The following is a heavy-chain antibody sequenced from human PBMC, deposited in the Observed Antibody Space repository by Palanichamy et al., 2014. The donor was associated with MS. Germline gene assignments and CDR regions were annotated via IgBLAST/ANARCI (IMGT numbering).Heavy chain of an antibody. CDR2: INPSGGST. D-gene: IGHD3-10*01. CDR1: GYTFTSYY. V-gene: IGHV1-46*03. CDR3: ARGTTMVRGVINKRSGWIDP. J-gene: IGHJ5*02. Sequence: QVQLVQSGAEVKKPGASVKVSCKASGYTFTSYYMHWVRQAPGQGLEWMGIINPSGGSTSYAQKFQGRGTMTRDTSTSTVYMELSSLRSEDTAVYYCARGTTMVRGVINKRSGWIDPWGQGTLATVSS.